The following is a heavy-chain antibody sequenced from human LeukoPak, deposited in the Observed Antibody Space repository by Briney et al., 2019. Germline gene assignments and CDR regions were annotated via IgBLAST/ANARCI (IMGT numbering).Heavy chain of an antibody. CDR3: ASLRLGDWSLDY. CDR1: GYTFTSYG. D-gene: IGHD2-21*02. J-gene: IGHJ4*02. Sequence: ASVKVSCKASGYTFTSYGISWVRQAPGQGLEWMGWISAYNGNTNYAQKLQGRVTMTTDTSTSTAYMELRSLRSDDTAVYYCASLRLGDWSLDYWGQGTLVTVSS. V-gene: IGHV1-18*01. CDR2: ISAYNGNT.